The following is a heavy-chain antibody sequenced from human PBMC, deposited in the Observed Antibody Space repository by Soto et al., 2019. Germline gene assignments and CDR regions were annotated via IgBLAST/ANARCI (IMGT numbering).Heavy chain of an antibody. CDR1: GASITSNY. J-gene: IGHJ4*02. D-gene: IGHD3-16*01. CDR3: AIDLNGGGDY. Sequence: QVQLQVSGPGLVKPSETLSLTCTVSGASITSNYWSWVRQPPGKGLEWIGYIYYRGSTRYNPSLKSRATVSIDTSKNSISLTLSSLTAADTAVYYCAIDLNGGGDYWGQGTLVTVSP. CDR2: IYYRGST. V-gene: IGHV4-59*01.